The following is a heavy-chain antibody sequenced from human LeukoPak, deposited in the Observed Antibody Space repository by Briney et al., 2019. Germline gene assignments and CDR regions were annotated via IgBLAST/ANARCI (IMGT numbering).Heavy chain of an antibody. Sequence: PGGSLRLSCAASGFTFSSYAMSWVRQAPGKGLEWVSAISGSGGSTYYAGSVKGRFTISRDNSKNTLYLQMNSLRAEDTAVYYCAKSPVGATGAFDIWGQGTMVTVPS. CDR2: ISGSGGST. D-gene: IGHD1-26*01. J-gene: IGHJ3*02. V-gene: IGHV3-23*01. CDR1: GFTFSSYA. CDR3: AKSPVGATGAFDI.